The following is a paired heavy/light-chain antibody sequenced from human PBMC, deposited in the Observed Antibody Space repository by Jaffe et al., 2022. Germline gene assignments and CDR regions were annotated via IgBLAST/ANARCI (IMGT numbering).Light chain of an antibody. J-gene: IGKJ4*01. Sequence: DIQMTQSPSAMSASVGDRVTITCRASQGISNHLVWFQQKPGKVPKRLIYASSSLQSGVPSRFSGSGSGTEFTLTISSLQPEDFATYYCLQHNSYPLTFGGGTKVEIK. CDR3: LQHNSYPLT. V-gene: IGKV1-17*03. CDR1: QGISNH. CDR2: ASS.
Heavy chain of an antibody. V-gene: IGHV3-49*03. CDR3: SRDSRGTDWSYFDN. D-gene: IGHD3-9*01. CDR2: IRNKAYGGAT. Sequence: EVQLVESGGGLVQPGRSLRLSCTASGFTFGDSGMSWIRQVPGKGLEWVAFIRNKAYGGATDYAASVKGRFTISRDDSKSIAYLQMNSLKTEDTAVYYCSRDSRGTDWSYFDNWGQGTLVTVSS. J-gene: IGHJ4*02. CDR1: GFTFGDSG.